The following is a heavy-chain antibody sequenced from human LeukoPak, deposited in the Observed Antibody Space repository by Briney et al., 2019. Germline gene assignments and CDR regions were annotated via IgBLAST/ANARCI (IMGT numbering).Heavy chain of an antibody. J-gene: IGHJ6*03. Sequence: ASVKVSCKASGYTFTSYDINWVRQATGQGLEWMGWMNPNSDNTGYAQKFQGRVTITRNTSISTAYMELSSLRSEDTAVYYCARAKSIAARPRYYYYMDVWGKGTTVTVSS. CDR1: GYTFTSYD. D-gene: IGHD6-6*01. CDR3: ARAKSIAARPRYYYYMDV. V-gene: IGHV1-8*03. CDR2: MNPNSDNT.